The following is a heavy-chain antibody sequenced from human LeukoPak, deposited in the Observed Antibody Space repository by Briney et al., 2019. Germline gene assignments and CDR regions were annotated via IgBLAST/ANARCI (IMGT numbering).Heavy chain of an antibody. CDR2: IYYSGST. CDR1: GGSISSYY. V-gene: IGHV4-59*01. CDR3: ARGGGDIVVVPAAIPWFDP. D-gene: IGHD2-2*02. J-gene: IGHJ5*02. Sequence: PSETLSLTCTVSGGSISSYYWSWIRQPPGKGLEWIGYIYYSGSTNYNPSLKSRVTISVDTSKNQFSLKLSSVTAADTAVYYCARGGGDIVVVPAAIPWFDPWGQGTLVTVSS.